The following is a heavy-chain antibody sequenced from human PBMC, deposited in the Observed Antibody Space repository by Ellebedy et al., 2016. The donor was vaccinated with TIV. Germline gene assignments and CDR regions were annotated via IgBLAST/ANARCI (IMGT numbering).Heavy chain of an antibody. CDR2: INHSGST. Sequence: SETLSLTXAVYGGSFSGYYWSWIRQPPGKGLEWIGEINHSGSTNYNPSLKSRVTISVDTSKNQFSLKLSSVTAADTAVYYCARYRGRGSYFSYFDYWGQGTLVTVSS. V-gene: IGHV4-34*01. J-gene: IGHJ4*02. CDR1: GGSFSGYY. CDR3: ARYRGRGSYFSYFDY. D-gene: IGHD1-26*01.